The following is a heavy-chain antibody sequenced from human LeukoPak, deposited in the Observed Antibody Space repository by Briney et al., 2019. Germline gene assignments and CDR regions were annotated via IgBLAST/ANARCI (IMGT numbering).Heavy chain of an antibody. CDR2: IYYSGST. CDR3: ARGGLERRSGRDY. Sequence: SQTLSLTCTVSGGSISSGDYYWSWIRQPPGKGLEWIGYIYYSGSTYYNPSLKSRVTISVDTSKNQFSLKLSSVTAADTAVYYCARGGLERRSGRDYWGQGTLVTVSS. D-gene: IGHD1-1*01. J-gene: IGHJ4*02. CDR1: GGSISSGDYY. V-gene: IGHV4-30-4*01.